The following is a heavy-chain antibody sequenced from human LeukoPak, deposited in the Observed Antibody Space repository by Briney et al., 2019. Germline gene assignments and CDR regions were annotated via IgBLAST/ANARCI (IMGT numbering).Heavy chain of an antibody. Sequence: GGSLRLSCAASGFIFDDYTMHWVRQAPGKSLEWVSLITRDGSGTYYADSVKGRFTISRDNSKNSLYLQMNSLRKEDTALYYCAKGDRIAARSYFDSWGQGAAVTVSS. D-gene: IGHD6-6*01. CDR3: AKGDRIAARSYFDS. V-gene: IGHV3-43*01. CDR1: GFIFDDYT. J-gene: IGHJ4*02. CDR2: ITRDGSGT.